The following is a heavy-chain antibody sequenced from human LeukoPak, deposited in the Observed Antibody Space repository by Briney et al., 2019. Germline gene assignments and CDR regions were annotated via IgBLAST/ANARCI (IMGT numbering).Heavy chain of an antibody. CDR2: ISTDGSQT. CDR3: VRSPRSADF. J-gene: IGHJ4*02. V-gene: IGHV3-74*01. Sequence: PGGSLRLSCEASGFTFSNYWMHWVRQAPGKGLMWVSQISTDGSQTFYADSVKGRFTISRDNAKNTLFLQMDSLRPEDTAVYYCVRSPRSADFWGQGTLVTVSS. CDR1: GFTFSNYW.